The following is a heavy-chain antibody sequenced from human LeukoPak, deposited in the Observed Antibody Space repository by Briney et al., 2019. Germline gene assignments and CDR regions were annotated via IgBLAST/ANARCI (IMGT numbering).Heavy chain of an antibody. J-gene: IGHJ4*02. V-gene: IGHV3-23*01. CDR3: ASGEGIQLFDY. CDR1: GFTFSSSA. D-gene: IGHD1-1*01. CDR2: ISGSGGST. Sequence: PGGSLRLSCAASGFTFSSSAMNWVRQAPGKGLEWVSAISGSGGSTYYADSVKGRFTISRDNSRNTLYLQMNSLRAEDTAVYYCASGEGIQLFDYWGQGTLVTVSS.